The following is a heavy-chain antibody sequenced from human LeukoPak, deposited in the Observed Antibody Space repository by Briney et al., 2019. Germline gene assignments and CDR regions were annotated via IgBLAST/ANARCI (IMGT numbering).Heavy chain of an antibody. CDR3: ARDLRFLGLEAAFDI. CDR1: GFTFSSYW. Sequence: GGSLRLSCAASGFTFSSYWMSWVRQAPGKGLEWVANIEQDGTEKYYVDSVKGRFTISRDNAKNSLHLQMNSLRAEDTAVYYCARDLRFLGLEAAFDIWGQGTMVTVSS. J-gene: IGHJ3*02. V-gene: IGHV3-7*03. CDR2: IEQDGTEK. D-gene: IGHD3-3*01.